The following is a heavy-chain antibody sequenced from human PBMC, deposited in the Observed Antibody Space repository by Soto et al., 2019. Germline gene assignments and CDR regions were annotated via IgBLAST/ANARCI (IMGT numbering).Heavy chain of an antibody. CDR2: IWYDGSNK. CDR3: ARDGTSACSGGSCYSSPNYYYGMDV. Sequence: QVQLVESGGGVVQPGRSLRLSCAASGFTFSSYGIHWVRQAPGKGLEWVAVIWYDGSNKYYADSVKGRFTISRDNSKNTLYLQMNSLRAEDTAVYYCARDGTSACSGGSCYSSPNYYYGMDVWGQGTTVTVSS. CDR1: GFTFSSYG. J-gene: IGHJ6*02. V-gene: IGHV3-33*01. D-gene: IGHD2-15*01.